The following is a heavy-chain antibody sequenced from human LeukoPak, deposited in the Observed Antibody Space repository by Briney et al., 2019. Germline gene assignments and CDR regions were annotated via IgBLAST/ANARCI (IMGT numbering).Heavy chain of an antibody. Sequence: SETLSLTCTVSGGSISSTSYYWGWIRQPPGKGLEWIGSTYYSGSTYYSPSLKSRVTISVDTSKNQFSLKLSSMTAADTAVYYCAVHITGYYSSWSGYYFDSWGQGTLVTVSS. CDR3: AVHITGYYSSWSGYYFDS. CDR2: TYYSGST. J-gene: IGHJ4*02. V-gene: IGHV4-39*07. D-gene: IGHD6-13*01. CDR1: GGSISSTSYY.